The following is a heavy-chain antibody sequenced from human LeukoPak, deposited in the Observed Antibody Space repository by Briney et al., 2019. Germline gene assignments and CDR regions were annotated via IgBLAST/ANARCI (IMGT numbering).Heavy chain of an antibody. CDR1: GGSISSSSYY. V-gene: IGHV4-39*02. CDR3: PRDLDH. Sequence: PSETLSLTCTVSGGSISSSSYYWGWIRQPPGKGLEWIGSTYYSGSTYYNPSLKSRVTISVDTSKNQFSLMLSSAPAAHTAVYYCPRDLDHWGQGTLVTVSS. J-gene: IGHJ4*02. CDR2: TYYSGST.